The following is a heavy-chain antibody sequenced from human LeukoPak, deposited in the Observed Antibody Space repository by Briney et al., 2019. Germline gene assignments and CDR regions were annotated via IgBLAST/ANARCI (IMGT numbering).Heavy chain of an antibody. Sequence: ASVKVSCKASGYSFTNHDMHWVRLAPGQRLEWMGCINPDNGDTKYSQEFQGRVTITRDTSASTDYMELSSLTSEGMAVYYCTLYNYWGQGTLVTVSS. D-gene: IGHD2-2*02. CDR2: INPDNGDT. CDR3: TLYNY. V-gene: IGHV1-3*03. J-gene: IGHJ4*02. CDR1: GYSFTNHD.